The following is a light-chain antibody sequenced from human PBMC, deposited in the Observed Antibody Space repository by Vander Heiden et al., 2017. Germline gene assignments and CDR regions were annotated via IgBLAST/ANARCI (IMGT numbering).Light chain of an antibody. Sequence: QPVLPPPLSPSSSPAQRVSISSSGSSSNIGSMPVNWYQQLPGTAPKLLIYNNDQRPSGVPDRFSGSKSGTSASLAISGLQSEDEADYYCAAWDASLNGYVFGTGTKVTVL. CDR2: NND. V-gene: IGLV1-44*01. CDR3: AAWDASLNGYV. CDR1: SSNIGSMP. J-gene: IGLJ1*01.